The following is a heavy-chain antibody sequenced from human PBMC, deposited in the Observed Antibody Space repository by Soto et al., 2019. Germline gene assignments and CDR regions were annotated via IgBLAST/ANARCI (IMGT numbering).Heavy chain of an antibody. J-gene: IGHJ6*03. CDR3: AKDLRDFKEDYYYYYYMDV. V-gene: IGHV3-23*01. CDR1: GFTFTSYA. D-gene: IGHD3-3*01. CDR2: VTGSGAST. Sequence: GSLRLSCAASGFTFTSYAMSWVRQAPGKGLEWVSTVTGSGASTYYADSVKGRFTISRDNSKNTLYLQMNSLRAEDTAVYYCAKDLRDFKEDYYYYYYMDVWGKGTTVTVSS.